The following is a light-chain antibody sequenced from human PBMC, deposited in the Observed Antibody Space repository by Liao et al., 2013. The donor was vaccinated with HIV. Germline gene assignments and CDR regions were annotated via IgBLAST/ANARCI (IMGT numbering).Light chain of an antibody. J-gene: IGLJ3*02. V-gene: IGLV3-1*01. CDR1: KLGDKY. Sequence: SYELTQPPSVSVSPGQTASITCSGDKLGDKYACWYQQKPGQSPVVVIYQDTKRPSGIPERFSGSNSGHTATLTISRAEAGDEADYYCQVWDSTSGRVVFGGGTKLTVL. CDR2: QDT. CDR3: QVWDSTSGRVV.